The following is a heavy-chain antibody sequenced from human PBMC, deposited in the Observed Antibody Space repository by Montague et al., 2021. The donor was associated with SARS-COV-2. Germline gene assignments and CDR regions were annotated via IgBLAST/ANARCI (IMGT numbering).Heavy chain of an antibody. J-gene: IGHJ3*01. Sequence: SETLSLTCIVSGGSINSSTYYWAWIRQPPGKGLEWIATIYYSGASWSDPSLRSRVTISADTSRNQFNLKLTSVTAADMGLYYCARRVTRGAFDVWGQGTMVTVPS. CDR2: IYYSGAS. D-gene: IGHD1-1*01. CDR3: ARRVTRGAFDV. V-gene: IGHV4-39*01. CDR1: GGSINSSTYY.